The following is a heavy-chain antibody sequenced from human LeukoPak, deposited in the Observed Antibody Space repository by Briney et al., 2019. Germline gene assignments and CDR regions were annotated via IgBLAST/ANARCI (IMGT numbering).Heavy chain of an antibody. Sequence: XGSLRLSCVASGFTFSDFDMNWVRQAPGKELEWISYISSSRSTFYYADSVKGRFTVSRDNARNSLYLQMNSLRAEDTAIYYCARDSYILRFLEWLDWGQGTLVTVSS. CDR3: ARDSYILRFLEWLD. CDR2: ISSSRSTF. D-gene: IGHD3-3*01. CDR1: GFTFSDFD. V-gene: IGHV3-48*01. J-gene: IGHJ4*02.